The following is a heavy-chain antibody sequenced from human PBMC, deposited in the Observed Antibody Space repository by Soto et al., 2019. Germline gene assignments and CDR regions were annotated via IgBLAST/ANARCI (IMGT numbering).Heavy chain of an antibody. J-gene: IGHJ4*02. CDR2: ISYDGSNK. CDR3: AKVARRDGYSLLDY. CDR1: GFTFSSYG. V-gene: IGHV3-30*18. D-gene: IGHD4-4*01. Sequence: GGSLRLSCAASGFTFSSYGMHWVRQAPGKGLEWVAVISYDGSNKYYADSVKGRFTISRDNSKNTLYLQMNSLRAEDTAVYYCAKVARRDGYSLLDYWGQGTLVTVSS.